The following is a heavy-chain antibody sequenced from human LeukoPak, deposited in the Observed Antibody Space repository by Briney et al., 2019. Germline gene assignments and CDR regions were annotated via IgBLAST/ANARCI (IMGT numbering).Heavy chain of an antibody. D-gene: IGHD3-3*01. Sequence: GGSLRLSCAASGFTSNNYPMNWVRQAPGKGLEWVALISNDGSNKYHADSVKGRFTISRDNAKNTLYLQMNSLRPEDTAVYYCARDHLTYYDFWSGSAPLDSWGQGTLVTVSS. CDR2: ISNDGSNK. J-gene: IGHJ4*02. V-gene: IGHV3-30*04. CDR3: ARDHLTYYDFWSGSAPLDS. CDR1: GFTSNNYP.